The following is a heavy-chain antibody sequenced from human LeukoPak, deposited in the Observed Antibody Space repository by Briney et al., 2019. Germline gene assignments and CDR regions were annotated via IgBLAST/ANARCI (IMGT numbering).Heavy chain of an antibody. V-gene: IGHV3-64D*09. J-gene: IGHJ4*02. D-gene: IGHD2-2*01. CDR2: ISSNGGST. CDR1: GFTFSNYA. CDR3: VKAGCSSTTCYGNC. Sequence: GGSLRLSCSASGFTFSNYALHWVRQTPGKGLESVAGISSNGGSTYYADSVKGRFTISRDNSKNTLYLQMSSLRAEDTAVYYCVKAGCSSTTCYGNCWGQGTLVTVSS.